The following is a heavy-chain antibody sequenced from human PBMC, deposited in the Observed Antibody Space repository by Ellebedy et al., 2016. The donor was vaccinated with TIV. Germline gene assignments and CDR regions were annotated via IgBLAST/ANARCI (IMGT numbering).Heavy chain of an antibody. V-gene: IGHV3-30*18. D-gene: IGHD6-6*01. CDR1: EFTLNTYG. Sequence: PGGSLRLSCAASEFTLNTYGMHWVRQTPDKGLEWVAFISSDGSEKYYVGSVKGRFTISRDISKNTLYLKMNSLRGDDTAVYYCAEEGGSSRGASGMDVWGQGTTVIVSS. CDR3: AEEGGSSRGASGMDV. CDR2: ISSDGSEK. J-gene: IGHJ6*02.